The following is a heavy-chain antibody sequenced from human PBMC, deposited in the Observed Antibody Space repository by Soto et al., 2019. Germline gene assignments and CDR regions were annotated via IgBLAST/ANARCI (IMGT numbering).Heavy chain of an antibody. V-gene: IGHV6-1*01. Sequence: SQTLSLPCAISGDSVSSNSAAWHWIRQSPSRGLEWLGRTYYRSKWYNDYAVSVKSRITINPDTSKNQFSLQLNSVTPEDTAVYYCARVDGSGGKHYYYGMDVWGQGTTVTVSS. J-gene: IGHJ6*02. CDR3: ARVDGSGGKHYYYGMDV. CDR1: GDSVSSNSAA. D-gene: IGHD3-10*01. CDR2: TYYRSKWYN.